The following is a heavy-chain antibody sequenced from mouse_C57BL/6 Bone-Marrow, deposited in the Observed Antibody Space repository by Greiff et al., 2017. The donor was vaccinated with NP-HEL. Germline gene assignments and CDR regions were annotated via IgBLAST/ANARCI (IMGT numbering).Heavy chain of an antibody. J-gene: IGHJ3*01. CDR1: GFTFSSYG. D-gene: IGHD2-5*01. CDR3: ARQGSYYSNYGFAY. V-gene: IGHV5-6*01. Sequence: EVKLVESGGDLVKPGGSLKLSCAASGFTFSSYGMSWVRQTPDKRLEWVATISSGGSYTYYPDSVKGRFTISRDNAKNTLYLQMSSLKSEDTAMYYCARQGSYYSNYGFAYWGQGTLVTVSA. CDR2: ISSGGSYT.